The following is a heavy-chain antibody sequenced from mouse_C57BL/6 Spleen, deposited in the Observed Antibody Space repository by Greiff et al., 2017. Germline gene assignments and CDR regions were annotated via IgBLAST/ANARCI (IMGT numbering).Heavy chain of an antibody. V-gene: IGHV1-15*01. CDR3: TLYSSSLSFAY. CDR1: GYTFTDYE. CDR2: IDPETGGT. J-gene: IGHJ3*01. Sequence: VQLQQSGAELVRPGASVTLSCKASGYTFTDYEMHWVKQTPVHGLEWIGAIDPETGGTAYNQKFKGKAILTADKSSSTAYMELRSRTSEDSAVYYCTLYSSSLSFAYWGQGTLVTVSA. D-gene: IGHD1-1*01.